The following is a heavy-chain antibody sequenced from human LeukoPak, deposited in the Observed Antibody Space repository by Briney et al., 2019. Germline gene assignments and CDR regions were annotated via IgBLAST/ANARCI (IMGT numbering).Heavy chain of an antibody. J-gene: IGHJ6*02. CDR1: GFTFSSYA. CDR3: AKVSVSGDSYYYYGMDV. CDR2: ISGSGGST. D-gene: IGHD4-17*01. Sequence: GGSLRLSCAASGFTFSSYARSWVRQAPGKGLEWVSAISGSGGSTYYADSVKGRFTISRDNSKNTLYLQMNSLRAEDTAVYYRAKVSVSGDSYYYYGMDVWGQGTTVTVSS. V-gene: IGHV3-23*01.